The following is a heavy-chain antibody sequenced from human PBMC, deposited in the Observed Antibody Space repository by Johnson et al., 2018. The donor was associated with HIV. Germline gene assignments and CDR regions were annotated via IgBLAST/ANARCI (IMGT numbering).Heavy chain of an antibody. CDR1: GFTFDDYD. V-gene: IGHV3-20*04. CDR3: ARDVASSSWSEAACDI. CDR2: IYWTGGRT. J-gene: IGHJ3*02. D-gene: IGHD6-13*01. Sequence: VQLVESGGGLVQPGRSLRLSCAASGFTFDDYDMSWVRRAPGKGLEWVSGIYWTGGRTSYADSVKGRFTISRDNAKNSLYLQMNHVRAEATALYFCARDVASSSWSEAACDIWGQGTMVTVSS.